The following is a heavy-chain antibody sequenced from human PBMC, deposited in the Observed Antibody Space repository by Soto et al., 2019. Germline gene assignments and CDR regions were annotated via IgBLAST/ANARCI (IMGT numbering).Heavy chain of an antibody. CDR2: IYPGASDT. Sequence: PXESLKMCFKISGKACTSLWVVWVRPIPGRGLEWMGNIYPGASDTRYTPRFQGQVTISADKSTNTAYLQWHSLQASDTALYYCAKQDDRGALEIWGQGTKVTVS. CDR1: GKACTSLW. CDR3: AKQDDRGALEI. J-gene: IGHJ3*02. V-gene: IGHV5-51*01. D-gene: IGHD3-22*01.